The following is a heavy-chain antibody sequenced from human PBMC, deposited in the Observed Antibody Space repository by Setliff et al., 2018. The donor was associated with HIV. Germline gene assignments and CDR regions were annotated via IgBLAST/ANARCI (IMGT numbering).Heavy chain of an antibody. J-gene: IGHJ2*01. D-gene: IGHD3-10*01. CDR3: ARSALWFGKADWYVDL. CDR2: IYYSRGT. Sequence: SETLSLTCTVSGGSISSGGYYWSWIRQHPGKGLEWIGYIYYSRGTYYNPSLKSRVTMSVDTPKNQFSLKVRSVTAVDTAVYYCARSALWFGKADWYVDLWGRGTLVTVSS. CDR1: GGSISSGGYY. V-gene: IGHV4-31*03.